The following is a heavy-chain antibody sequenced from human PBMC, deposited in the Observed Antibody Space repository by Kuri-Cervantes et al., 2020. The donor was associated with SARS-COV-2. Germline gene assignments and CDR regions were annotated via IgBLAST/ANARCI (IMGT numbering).Heavy chain of an antibody. Sequence: GGSLRLSCKASGYTFTSYGISWVRQAPGQGLEWMGWISAYNGNTTYAQKLQGRVTMTTDKSTSTADMELRSPRSDDTAVYCCARQAQLVKFDYWGQGTLVTVSS. CDR3: ARQAQLVKFDY. V-gene: IGHV1-18*04. D-gene: IGHD6-6*01. CDR1: GYTFTSYG. CDR2: ISAYNGNT. J-gene: IGHJ4*02.